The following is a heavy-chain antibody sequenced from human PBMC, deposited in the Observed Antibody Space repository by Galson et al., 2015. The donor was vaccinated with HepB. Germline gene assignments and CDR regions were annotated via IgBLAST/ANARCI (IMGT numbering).Heavy chain of an antibody. Sequence: TLSLTCTVSGGSISSGGYYWSWIRQHPGKGLEWIGYIYYSGSTYYNPSLKSRVTISVDTSKNQFSLKLSSVTAADTAVYYCARVGLLRYYYYGMDVWGQGTTVTVSS. CDR3: ARVGLLRYYYYGMDV. D-gene: IGHD1-26*01. V-gene: IGHV4-31*03. CDR2: IYYSGST. CDR1: GGSISSGGYY. J-gene: IGHJ6*02.